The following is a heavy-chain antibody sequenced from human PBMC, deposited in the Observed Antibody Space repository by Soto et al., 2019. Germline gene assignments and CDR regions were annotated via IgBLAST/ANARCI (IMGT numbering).Heavy chain of an antibody. D-gene: IGHD5-12*01. Sequence: ASVKVSCKASGCTFSSYAISCVRQAPGQGLEWMGGIIPIFGTANYAQKFQGRVTITADKSTSTAYMELSSLRSEDTAVYYCARRSSGYATFDYWGQGTLVTVSS. CDR3: ARRSSGYATFDY. V-gene: IGHV1-69*06. CDR2: IIPIFGTA. CDR1: GCTFSSYA. J-gene: IGHJ4*02.